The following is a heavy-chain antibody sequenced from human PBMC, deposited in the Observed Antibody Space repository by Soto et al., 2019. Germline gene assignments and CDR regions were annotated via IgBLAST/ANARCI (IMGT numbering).Heavy chain of an antibody. J-gene: IGHJ4*02. Sequence: GGSLRLSCEAAGFTFSGFDMHWVRQPTGKGLEWVSSIGTDCDQYYAVSVKGRITTSRDNAKNSLSLQMNSLRAGDMAVYFCAKSQEIGTHFFDSWGQGTQVTVSS. D-gene: IGHD6-13*01. V-gene: IGHV3-13*05. CDR1: GFTFSGFD. CDR2: IGTDCDQ. CDR3: AKSQEIGTHFFDS.